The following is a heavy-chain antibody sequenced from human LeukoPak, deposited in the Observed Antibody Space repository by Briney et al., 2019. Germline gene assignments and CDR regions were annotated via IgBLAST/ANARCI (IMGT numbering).Heavy chain of an antibody. CDR3: ARDQGLTAPPPYGLDV. D-gene: IGHD5-18*01. CDR2: IIPVLNIT. J-gene: IGHJ6*02. V-gene: IGHV1-69*04. CDR1: GGTFSSSA. Sequence: SVKVSCKTSGGTFSSSAITWVRQAPGHGLEWMGRIIPVLNITRYTQKFQGRVTITADTSTSTVYMELSSLRSEETAVYYCARDQGLTAPPPYGLDVWGQGTTVIVSS.